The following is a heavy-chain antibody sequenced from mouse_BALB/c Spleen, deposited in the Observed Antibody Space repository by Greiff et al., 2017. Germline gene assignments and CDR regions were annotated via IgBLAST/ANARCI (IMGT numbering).Heavy chain of an antibody. J-gene: IGHJ4*01. CDR3: ARRGRGAMDD. V-gene: IGHV2-6-7*01. Sequence: VQLVHSGPGLVAPSQSLSITCTVPGFSLTGHGVNWVRQPPGTGLEWLGMLWGDGSTDYNSALKSRLSISKDNSKGQVFLKMNSLQTDDTARYYCARRGRGAMDDWGQGTSVTVSS. CDR2: LWGDGST. CDR1: GFSLTGHG.